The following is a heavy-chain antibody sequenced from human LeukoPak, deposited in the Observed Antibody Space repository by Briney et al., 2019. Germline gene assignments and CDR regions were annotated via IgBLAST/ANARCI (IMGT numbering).Heavy chain of an antibody. V-gene: IGHV4-39*07. D-gene: IGHD3-22*01. CDR3: ARGRTYYYDSSGYSP. CDR2: IYHSGST. J-gene: IGHJ5*02. CDR1: GGSISSSSYY. Sequence: SETLSLTCTVSGGSISSSSYYWGWIRQPPGKGLEWIGSIYHSGSTYYNPSLKSRVTISVDKSKNQFSLKLSSVTAADTAVYYCARGRTYYYDSSGYSPWGQGTLVTVSS.